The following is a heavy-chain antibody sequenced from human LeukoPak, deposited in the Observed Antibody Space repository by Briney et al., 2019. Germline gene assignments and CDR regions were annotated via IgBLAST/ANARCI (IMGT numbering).Heavy chain of an antibody. V-gene: IGHV3-11*01. Sequence: PGGSLRLSCAASGFTSTDYYMSWIRQAPGKGLEWVSYILSSVSTIYYAHSVKGRFTISRDNAKNSLYMQIYSLTAANTAVYFCARGPVLRYFNWLGGQQREGAHGAFDIWGQGTMVTVSS. J-gene: IGHJ3*02. D-gene: IGHD3-9*01. CDR3: ARGPVLRYFNWLGGQQREGAHGAFDI. CDR1: GFTSTDYY. CDR2: ILSSVSTI.